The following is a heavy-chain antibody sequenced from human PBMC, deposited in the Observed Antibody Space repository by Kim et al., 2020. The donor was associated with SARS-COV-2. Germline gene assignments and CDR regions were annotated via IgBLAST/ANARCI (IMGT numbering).Heavy chain of an antibody. V-gene: IGHV1-18*04. CDR3: ARDGADILTGYYIWNWFDP. Sequence: ASVKVSCKASGYTFTSYGISWVRQAPGQGLEWMGWISAYNGNTNYAQKLQGRVTMTTDTSTSTAYMELRSLRSDDTAVYYCARDGADILTGYYIWNWFDPWGQGTLVTVSS. J-gene: IGHJ5*02. CDR1: GYTFTSYG. D-gene: IGHD3-9*01. CDR2: ISAYNGNT.